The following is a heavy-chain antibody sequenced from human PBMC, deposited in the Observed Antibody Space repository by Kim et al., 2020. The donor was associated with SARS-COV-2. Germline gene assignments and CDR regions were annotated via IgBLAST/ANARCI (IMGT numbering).Heavy chain of an antibody. J-gene: IGHJ4*02. Sequence: GGSLRLSCAASGFSFSDRHMSWIRQAPGKGLEWVAYISPGGSDAYADSVKGRFSIFRDNAKKSLYLQMNSLRAEDTAVYYFAGSAREVYYWGQGPLVIVFS. CDR2: ISPGGSD. V-gene: IGHV3-11*04. CDR3: AGSAREVYY. D-gene: IGHD1-26*01. CDR1: GFSFSDRH.